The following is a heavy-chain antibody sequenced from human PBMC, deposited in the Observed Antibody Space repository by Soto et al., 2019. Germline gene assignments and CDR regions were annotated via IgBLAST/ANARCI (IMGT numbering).Heavy chain of an antibody. CDR2: ISYDGNYI. J-gene: IGHJ6*02. Sequence: QPGGSLRLSCAVSGFTFSTYGMHWVRQAPGKGLEWVAVISYDGNYIYYADSVKGRFTISRDNSKYTLYLQMNSLRGEDTAVYYCARGSKAGDGYNSVDYYYYGMDVWGQGTTVTVS. D-gene: IGHD5-12*01. V-gene: IGHV3-30*03. CDR1: GFTFSTYG. CDR3: ARGSKAGDGYNSVDYYYYGMDV.